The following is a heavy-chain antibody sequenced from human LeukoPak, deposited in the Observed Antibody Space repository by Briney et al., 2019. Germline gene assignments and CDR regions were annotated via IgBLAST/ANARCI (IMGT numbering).Heavy chain of an antibody. CDR3: ARDRPNVEMATLDY. Sequence: GGSLGLSCAASGFTFSSYWMHWVRQAPGKGLVWVSRINSDGSSTSYADSVKGRFTISRDNAKDTVYLQMNSLRAEDTAVYYCARDRPNVEMATLDYWGQGTLVTVSS. V-gene: IGHV3-74*01. CDR1: GFTFSSYW. D-gene: IGHD5-24*01. CDR2: INSDGSST. J-gene: IGHJ4*02.